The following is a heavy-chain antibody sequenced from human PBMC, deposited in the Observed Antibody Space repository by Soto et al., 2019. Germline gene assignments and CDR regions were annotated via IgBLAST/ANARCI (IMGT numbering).Heavy chain of an antibody. CDR1: GFTFSSYA. Sequence: EVQLVESGGGLVQPGGSLRLSCAASGFTFSSYAMHWVRQAPGKGLEYVSAISSNGGSTYYANSVKGRFTISRDNSKNMLYLQMGSLRAEDMAVYYCASGPGYYFDYWGQGTLVTVSS. V-gene: IGHV3-64*01. CDR2: ISSNGGST. J-gene: IGHJ4*02. CDR3: ASGPGYYFDY.